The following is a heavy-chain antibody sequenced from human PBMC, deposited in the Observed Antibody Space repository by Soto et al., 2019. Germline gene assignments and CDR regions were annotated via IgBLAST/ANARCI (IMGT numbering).Heavy chain of an antibody. D-gene: IGHD3-9*01. J-gene: IGHJ4*02. V-gene: IGHV1-58*01. CDR2: IVVGSGNT. CDR3: AADPSPTYYDILTGYYNG. Sequence: SVKFSCTASGFTFTSSAVQWVRQARGQRLEWIGWIVVGSGNTNYAQKFQERVTITRDMSTSTAYMELSSLRSEDTAVYYCAADPSPTYYDILTGYYNGWGQGTLVTVSS. CDR1: GFTFTSSA.